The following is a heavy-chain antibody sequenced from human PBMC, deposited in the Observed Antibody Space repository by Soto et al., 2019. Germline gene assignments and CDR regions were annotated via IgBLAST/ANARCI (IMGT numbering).Heavy chain of an antibody. J-gene: IGHJ2*01. CDR2: ISYDGSNK. CDR3: AREASGGKRYWYFDL. D-gene: IGHD2-15*01. CDR1: GFTFSSYA. V-gene: IGHV3-30-3*01. Sequence: QVQLVESGGGVVQPGRSLRLSCAASGFTFSSYAMHWVRQAPGKGLEWVAVISYDGSNKYYADSVKGRFTISRDNSKNTLYLQMNSLRAEDTAVYYCAREASGGKRYWYFDLWGRGTLVTVSS.